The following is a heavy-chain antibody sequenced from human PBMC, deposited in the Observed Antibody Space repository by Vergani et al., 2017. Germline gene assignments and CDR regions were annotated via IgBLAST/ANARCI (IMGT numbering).Heavy chain of an antibody. J-gene: IGHJ6*02. V-gene: IGHV3-48*03. CDR2: ISSSGSTI. CDR1: GFTSSSYE. D-gene: IGHD2-2*01. Sequence: EVQLVESGGGLVQPGGSLRLSCAASGFTSSSYEMNWVREAPGKGMEWVSYISSSGSTIYYADSVMGRFTISRDNAKNSLYLQMNSLRAEDTAVYYCARYSPLVVPAAIFYYYYGMDVWGQGTTVTVSS. CDR3: ARYSPLVVPAAIFYYYYGMDV.